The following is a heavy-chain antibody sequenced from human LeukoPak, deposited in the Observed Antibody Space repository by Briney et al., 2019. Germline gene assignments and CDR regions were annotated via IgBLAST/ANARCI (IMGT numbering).Heavy chain of an antibody. CDR1: GFTFSSYA. CDR3: ASSPGYSSSWQDYYYYYYMDV. D-gene: IGHD6-13*01. V-gene: IGHV3-23*01. CDR2: FSGMGGST. J-gene: IGHJ6*03. Sequence: GGPLRLSCEPSGFTFSSYAISGAPQPPGKGLEWVSPFSGMGGSTYSADSVKGRFTISRDNSKNTLYLQMNSLRAEDTAVYYCASSPGYSSSWQDYYYYYYMDVWGKGTAVTVSS.